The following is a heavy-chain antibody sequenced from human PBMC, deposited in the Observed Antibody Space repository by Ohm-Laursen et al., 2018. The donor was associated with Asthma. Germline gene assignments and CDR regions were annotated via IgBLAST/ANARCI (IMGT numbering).Heavy chain of an antibody. J-gene: IGHJ4*02. Sequence: GASVKVSCKASGGTFSSYAISWVRQAPGQGLEWMGGIIPIFGTANYAQKFQGRVTITADESTSTAYMELSNLRSEDTAVYYCARDQEQWLGDWGQGTLVTVSS. D-gene: IGHD6-19*01. CDR3: ARDQEQWLGD. CDR2: IIPIFGTA. CDR1: GGTFSSYA. V-gene: IGHV1-69*13.